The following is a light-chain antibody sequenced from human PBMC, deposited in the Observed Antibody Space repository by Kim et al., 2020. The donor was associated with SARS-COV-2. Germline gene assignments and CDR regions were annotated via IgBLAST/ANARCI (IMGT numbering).Light chain of an antibody. V-gene: IGKV3-15*01. Sequence: EIVMTQSPATLSVSPGERATLSCRASRSVSSHLAWYQQKPGQGPRLLIYGASTRATCVPDRFSGSGSGTDFTLTISSLHSEDFAVYYCQHYVNWPLTFGGGTKVDIK. CDR3: QHYVNWPLT. CDR2: GAS. J-gene: IGKJ4*01. CDR1: RSVSSH.